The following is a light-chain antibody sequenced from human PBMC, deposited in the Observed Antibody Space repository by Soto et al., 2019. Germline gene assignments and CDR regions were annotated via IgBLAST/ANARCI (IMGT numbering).Light chain of an antibody. CDR1: SSNIGSNT. J-gene: IGLJ2*01. V-gene: IGLV1-44*01. CDR3: AAWDDSLNGVV. CDR2: SNS. Sequence: QSVLTQPPSASGTPGQRVTISCSGSSSNIGSNTVNWYQQLPGTAPKLLIYSNSQRPSGVPDRFSGSKSGTSASLAISGLHSGDEADYYCAAWDDSLNGVVFGGGTKLTVL.